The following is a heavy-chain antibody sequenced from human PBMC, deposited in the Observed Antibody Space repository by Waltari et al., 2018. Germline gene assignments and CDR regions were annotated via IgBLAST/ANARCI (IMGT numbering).Heavy chain of an antibody. D-gene: IGHD3-22*01. Sequence: QVQLQESGPGLVKPSQTLSLTCTVSGGSISSGSYYWSWIRPPAGKGREWIGRIYTSGSTNYNPSLKSRVTISVDTSKNQFSLKLSSVTAADTAVYYCAGGTYYYDSSGYYYYYYYGMDVWGQGTTVTVSS. V-gene: IGHV4-61*02. CDR1: GGSISSGSYY. J-gene: IGHJ6*02. CDR2: IYTSGST. CDR3: AGGTYYYDSSGYYYYYYYGMDV.